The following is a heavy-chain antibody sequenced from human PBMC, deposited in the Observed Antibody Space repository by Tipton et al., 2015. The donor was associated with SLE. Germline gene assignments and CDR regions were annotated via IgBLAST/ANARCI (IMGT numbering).Heavy chain of an antibody. CDR2: IYYSGTT. D-gene: IGHD5-12*01. CDR1: GGSISTSSYY. V-gene: IGHV4-39*07. CDR3: ARGYSDYDWHY. J-gene: IGHJ4*02. Sequence: TLSLTCTVSGGSISTSSYYWGWIRQPPGKGLEWIGNIYYSGTTNYNPSLKSRVTMSVDTSKNQFSLKLSSVTAADSAVYYCARGYSDYDWHYWGQGTLVTVSS.